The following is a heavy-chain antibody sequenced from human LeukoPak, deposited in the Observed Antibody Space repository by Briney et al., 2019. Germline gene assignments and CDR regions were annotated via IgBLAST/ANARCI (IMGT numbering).Heavy chain of an antibody. Sequence: SETLSLTCTVSDGSINWGWIRQPPGKGLEWVGSTSYSGSTFYNPSLKSRVTMSVDTSKNQFSLKLSSVTAADTAVYFCARLVSTGTHGYFDYWGQRTLVAVSS. CDR2: TSYSGST. V-gene: IGHV4-39*07. J-gene: IGHJ4*02. CDR1: DGSIN. CDR3: ARLVSTGTHGYFDY. D-gene: IGHD2-8*02.